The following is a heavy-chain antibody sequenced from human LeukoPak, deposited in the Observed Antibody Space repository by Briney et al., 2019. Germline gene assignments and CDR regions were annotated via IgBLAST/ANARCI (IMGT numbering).Heavy chain of an antibody. CDR2: INWNGGST. V-gene: IGHV3-20*04. CDR1: GFTFDDYV. Sequence: PGGSLRLSCAASGFTFDDYVMSWVRQAPGKGLEWVSGINWNGGSTGYADSVKGRFTISRDNAKNSLYLQMNSLRAEDTALYYCARARTYDILTGSFDYWGQGTLVTVSS. J-gene: IGHJ4*02. CDR3: ARARTYDILTGSFDY. D-gene: IGHD3-9*01.